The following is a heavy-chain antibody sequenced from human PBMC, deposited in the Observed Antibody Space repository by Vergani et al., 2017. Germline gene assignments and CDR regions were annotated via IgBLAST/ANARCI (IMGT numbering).Heavy chain of an antibody. CDR2: ISGSGGST. CDR1: GFTFSSYA. J-gene: IGHJ4*02. V-gene: IGHV3-23*01. Sequence: EVQLLESGGGLVQPGGSLRLSCAASGFTFSSYAMSWVRQASGKGLEWVSAISGSGGSTFYADSVKGRFTISRDNSKNTRYLQMNSLRAEDTAIYYCAKETTVTSFADYWGQGTLVTVSS. CDR3: AKETTVTSFADY. D-gene: IGHD4-17*01.